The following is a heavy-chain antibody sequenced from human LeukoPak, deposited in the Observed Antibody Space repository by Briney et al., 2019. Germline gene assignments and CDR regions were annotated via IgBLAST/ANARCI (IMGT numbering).Heavy chain of an antibody. CDR3: ARDGYYYGSGSYGWFDP. J-gene: IGHJ5*02. D-gene: IGHD3-10*01. Sequence: KPGGSLRLSCAASGFSLNYYSMNWIRQPPGKGLEWIGYIYYSGSTNYNPSLKSRVTISVDTSKNQFSLKPSSVTAADTAVYYCARDGYYYGSGSYGWFDPWGQGTLVTVSS. CDR1: GFSLNYYS. CDR2: IYYSGST. V-gene: IGHV4-59*01.